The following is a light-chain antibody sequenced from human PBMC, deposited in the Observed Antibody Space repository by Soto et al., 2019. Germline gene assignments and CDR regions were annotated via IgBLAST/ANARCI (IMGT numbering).Light chain of an antibody. CDR3: QSYDSSLSVV. J-gene: IGLJ2*01. V-gene: IGLV1-40*01. CDR1: SSNIGAGYD. CDR2: GNS. Sequence: QSVLTQPPSVSGAPGQRVTISCTGSSSNIGAGYDVHGYQQLPGTAPKLLIYGNSNRPSGVPDRFSGSKSATSASLAITGLQAEDEADYYCQSYDSSLSVVFGGGTKLTVL.